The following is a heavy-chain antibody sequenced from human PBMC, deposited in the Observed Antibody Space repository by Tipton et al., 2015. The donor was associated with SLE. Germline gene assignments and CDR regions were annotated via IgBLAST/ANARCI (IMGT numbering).Heavy chain of an antibody. J-gene: IGHJ4*02. CDR1: GGSISSGSYY. CDR2: IYTSGST. CDR3: ARGGGAAGTGVDY. Sequence: LSLTCTVSGGSISSGSYYWSWIRQPAGKGLEWIGYIYTSGSTNYNPSLKSRVTISVDTSKNQFSLKLSSVTAADTAVYYCARGGGAAGTGVDYWGQGTLVTVSS. V-gene: IGHV4-61*09. D-gene: IGHD6-13*01.